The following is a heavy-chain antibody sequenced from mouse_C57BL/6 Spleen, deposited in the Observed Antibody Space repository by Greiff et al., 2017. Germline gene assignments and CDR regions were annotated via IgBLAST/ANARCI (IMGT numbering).Heavy chain of an antibody. Sequence: QVQLKQPGAELVKPGASVKLSCKASGYTFTSYWMHWVKQRPGQGLEWIGMIYPNSGSTNYNEKFKSKATLTVDKSSSTAYMQLSSLTSEDSAVYYCARGGDYDGFDYWGQGTTLTVSS. D-gene: IGHD2-4*01. CDR1: GYTFTSYW. CDR2: IYPNSGST. V-gene: IGHV1-64*01. CDR3: ARGGDYDGFDY. J-gene: IGHJ2*01.